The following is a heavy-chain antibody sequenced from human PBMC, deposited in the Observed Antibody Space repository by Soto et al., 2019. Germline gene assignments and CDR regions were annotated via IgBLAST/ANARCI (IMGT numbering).Heavy chain of an antibody. J-gene: IGHJ5*02. CDR2: VWYDGLSP. V-gene: IGHV3-33*01. CDR3: TRVDPYYAADL. D-gene: IGHD3-3*01. Sequence: QEQLVESGGGVAQPGRSLRLSCAASGFTFTNYGMQWVRQAPGKGLEWVAVVWYDGLSPHYAEFVEGRFSITRDNSKNTLYLQMNSLRVADTAVYLCTRVDPYYAADLWGQGTLVTVSS. CDR1: GFTFTNYG.